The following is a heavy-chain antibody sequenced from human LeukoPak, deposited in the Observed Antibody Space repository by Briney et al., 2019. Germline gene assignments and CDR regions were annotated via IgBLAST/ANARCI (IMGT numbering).Heavy chain of an antibody. CDR3: ALPYYYDSSGQGDFDY. J-gene: IGHJ4*02. CDR2: ISGSGGST. V-gene: IGHV3-23*01. D-gene: IGHD3-22*01. Sequence: GGSLRLSCAASGFTFSSYAMSWVRQAPGKGLEWVSAISGSGGSTYYADSVKGRFTISRDNSKNTLYLQMNSLRAEDTAAYYCALPYYYDSSGQGDFDYWGQGTLVTVSS. CDR1: GFTFSSYA.